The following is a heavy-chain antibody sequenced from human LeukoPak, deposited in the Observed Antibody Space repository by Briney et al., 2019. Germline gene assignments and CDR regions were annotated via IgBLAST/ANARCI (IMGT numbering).Heavy chain of an antibody. V-gene: IGHV3-72*01. CDR2: TRNKANSYTT. Sequence: GGSLRLSCAPSGFTFSDHYMDWVRQAPGKGLEWVGRTRNKANSYTTEYAASVKGRFTISRDDSKNSLYLPMNSLKTEDTAVYYCARGPDYFDYWGQGTLVTVSS. CDR1: GFTFSDHY. J-gene: IGHJ4*02. CDR3: ARGPDYFDY.